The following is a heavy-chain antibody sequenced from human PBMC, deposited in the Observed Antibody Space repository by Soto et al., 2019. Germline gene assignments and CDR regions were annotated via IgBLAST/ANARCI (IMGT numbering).Heavy chain of an antibody. V-gene: IGHV4-34*01. Sequence: SETLSLTCAVYGGSFSGYYWSWIRQPPGKGLEWIGEINHSGSTNYNPSLKSRVTISVDTSKNQFSLKLSSVTAADTSLYYCAGEGDDYIWGSYRYIDYWGQGTLVTVSS. J-gene: IGHJ4*02. D-gene: IGHD3-16*02. CDR2: INHSGST. CDR3: AGEGDDYIWGSYRYIDY. CDR1: GGSFSGYY.